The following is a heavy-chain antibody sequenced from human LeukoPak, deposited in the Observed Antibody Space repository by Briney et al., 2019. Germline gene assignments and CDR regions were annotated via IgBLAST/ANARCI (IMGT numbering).Heavy chain of an antibody. CDR2: ITSSGNYK. CDR3: ARVDHTEAFET. J-gene: IGHJ3*02. Sequence: GGSLRLSCVASGFSFSVYPMNWVRQAPGKGLEWVSSITSSGNYKYYGDPVKGRFTISRDNAKNSLYLEMNSLRVEDTAVYYCARVDHTEAFETWGQGTVVTVS. V-gene: IGHV3-21*01. CDR1: GFSFSVYP. D-gene: IGHD1-14*01.